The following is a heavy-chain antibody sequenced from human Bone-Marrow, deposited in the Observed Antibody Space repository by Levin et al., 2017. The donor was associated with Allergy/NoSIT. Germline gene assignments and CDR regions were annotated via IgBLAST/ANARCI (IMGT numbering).Heavy chain of an antibody. J-gene: IGHJ4*02. CDR3: AHRSEHGSGSDASSFDF. V-gene: IGHV2-5*02. CDR1: GFSLSTSGVA. D-gene: IGHD3-3*01. Sequence: SGPTLVKPTQTLTLTCTVSGFSLSTSGVAVGWIRLPPGKALEWLALIFWDDDKRYSPFLKNKLTITKDSSKNQVVLKMTNMDPAETATCLCAHRSEHGSGSDASSFDFWGPGALVTVSS. CDR2: IFWDDDK.